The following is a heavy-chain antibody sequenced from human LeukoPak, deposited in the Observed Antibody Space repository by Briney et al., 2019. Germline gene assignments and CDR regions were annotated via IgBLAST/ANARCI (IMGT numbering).Heavy chain of an antibody. Sequence: GASVKVACKVSGYTLTELSMHWVRQAPGKGLEWMGGFDPEDGETIYAQKFQGRVTMTEDTSTDTAYMELSSLRSEDTAVYYCATAGLMTQYDAFDIWGQGTMVTVSS. CDR1: GYTLTELS. D-gene: IGHD3-16*01. CDR2: FDPEDGET. V-gene: IGHV1-24*01. CDR3: ATAGLMTQYDAFDI. J-gene: IGHJ3*02.